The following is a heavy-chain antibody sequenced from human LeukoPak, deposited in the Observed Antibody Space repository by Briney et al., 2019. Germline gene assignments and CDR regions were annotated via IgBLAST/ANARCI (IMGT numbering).Heavy chain of an antibody. D-gene: IGHD6-13*01. CDR1: GFTFSTYA. V-gene: IGHV3-23*01. J-gene: IGHJ4*02. Sequence: GGSLRLSCAASGFTFSTYAMSWVRQAPGKGLEWVSAISGSGGTSTYYADSVKGRFTISRDNSKNTLYLQMNSLRAEDTAVYYCANSAAVGTFYWGQGTLVTVSS. CDR3: ANSAAVGTFY. CDR2: ISGSGGTST.